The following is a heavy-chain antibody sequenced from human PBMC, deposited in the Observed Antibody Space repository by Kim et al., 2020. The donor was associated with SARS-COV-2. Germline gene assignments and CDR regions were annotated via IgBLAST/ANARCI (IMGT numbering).Heavy chain of an antibody. J-gene: IGHJ4*02. Sequence: YYADSVKGRFTISRDNSKNTLYLQMNSLRAEDTAVYYCAKSDGITMISLLWGQGTLVTVSS. D-gene: IGHD3-22*01. V-gene: IGHV3-23*01. CDR3: AKSDGITMISLL.